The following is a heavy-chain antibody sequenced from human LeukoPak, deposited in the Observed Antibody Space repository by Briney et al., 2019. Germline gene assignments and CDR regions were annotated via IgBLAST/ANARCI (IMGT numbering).Heavy chain of an antibody. V-gene: IGHV4-34*01. J-gene: IGHJ6*04. CDR3: ARGRGYSYGSWYYYGMDV. D-gene: IGHD5-18*01. Sequence: SETLSLTCAVYGGSFSGYYWSWIRQPPGKGLEWIGEISHSGSTNYNPSLKSRVTISVDTSKNQFSLKLSSVTAADTAVYYCARGRGYSYGSWYYYGMDVWGKGTTVTVSS. CDR1: GGSFSGYY. CDR2: ISHSGST.